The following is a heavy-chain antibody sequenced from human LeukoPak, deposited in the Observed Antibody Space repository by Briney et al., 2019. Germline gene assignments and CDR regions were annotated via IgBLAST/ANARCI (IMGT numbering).Heavy chain of an antibody. J-gene: IGHJ3*02. Sequence: SGGSLRLSCVGSGFSFSSYWMAWVRQAPGKGLEWVASIKQDGSEQRYVDSVKGRFTISRDNAKNSLFLQMNRLGAEDTAVYYCATSPNPFHMWGQGTKVTVS. CDR1: GFSFSSYW. CDR3: ATSPNPFHM. CDR2: IKQDGSEQ. V-gene: IGHV3-7*01.